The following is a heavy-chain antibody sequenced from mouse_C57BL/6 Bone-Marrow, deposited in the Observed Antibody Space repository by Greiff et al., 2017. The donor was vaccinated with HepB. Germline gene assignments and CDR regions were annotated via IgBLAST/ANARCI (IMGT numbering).Heavy chain of an antibody. CDR3: ARWLRRGFAY. CDR1: GFTFSDYG. D-gene: IGHD2-2*01. Sequence: EVQLVESGGGLVKPGGSLKLSCAASGFTFSDYGMHWVRRAPEKGLEWVAYISSGSSTIYYADTVKGRFTISRDNAKNTLFLQMTSLRSEDTAMYYCARWLRRGFAYWGQGTLVTVSA. J-gene: IGHJ3*01. V-gene: IGHV5-17*01. CDR2: ISSGSSTI.